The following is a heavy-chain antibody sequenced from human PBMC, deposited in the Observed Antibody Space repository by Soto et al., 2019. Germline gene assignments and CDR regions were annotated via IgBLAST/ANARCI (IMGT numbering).Heavy chain of an antibody. CDR1: GYSFTGNS. V-gene: IGHV1-2*02. CDR3: VRGDCSGGSCYFSTPGAMDV. J-gene: IGHJ6*03. D-gene: IGHD2-15*01. Sequence: ASVKVSCKASGYSFTGNSMHWVRQAPGQGLEWMGWINPNNGGTNYAQKFQGRVTMTRDTSISTAYMELSRLRSDDTAVYYCVRGDCSGGSCYFSTPGAMDVWGKGTTVTVSS. CDR2: INPNNGGT.